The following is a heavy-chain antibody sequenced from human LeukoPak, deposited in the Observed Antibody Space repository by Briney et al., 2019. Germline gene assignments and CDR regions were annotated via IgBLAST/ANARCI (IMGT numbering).Heavy chain of an antibody. CDR2: INPNSGGT. V-gene: IGHV1-2*02. CDR1: GYTFTDNY. Sequence: ASVKVSCKASGYTFTDNYMHWVRQAPGQGLEWMGWINPNSGGTNYAQKFQGRVTMTRDTSISTAYMELSWLRSDDTAVYYCARYSGYDRSSDYWGQGTLVTVSS. D-gene: IGHD5-12*01. CDR3: ARYSGYDRSSDY. J-gene: IGHJ4*02.